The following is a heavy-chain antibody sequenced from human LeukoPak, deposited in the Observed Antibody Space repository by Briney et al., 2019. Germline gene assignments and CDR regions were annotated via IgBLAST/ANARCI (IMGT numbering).Heavy chain of an antibody. V-gene: IGHV3-33*01. J-gene: IGHJ5*01. D-gene: IGHD3-9*01. Sequence: GRSLRLSCAASGFTFSSYGMHWVRQAPGKGLEWVAVIWYDGSNKYYADSVKGRFTISRDNSKNTLYPQMNSLRAEDTAVYYCAREILESSLRYFDWFDFWGQGTLVTVSS. CDR2: IWYDGSNK. CDR3: AREILESSLRYFDWFDF. CDR1: GFTFSSYG.